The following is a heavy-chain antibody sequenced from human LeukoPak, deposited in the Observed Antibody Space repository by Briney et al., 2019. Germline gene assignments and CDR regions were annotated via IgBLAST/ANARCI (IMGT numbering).Heavy chain of an antibody. V-gene: IGHV1-2*02. Sequence: GASVKVSCTASGYTFTGYYMHWVRKAPGHGLEWMGWINPDSGGTIYAQKFKGRVTMTRDTSISTAYMELSRLRSDDTAVYYCARDLEQQLVYNWFDPWGQGTLVTVSS. J-gene: IGHJ5*02. CDR3: ARDLEQQLVYNWFDP. D-gene: IGHD6-13*01. CDR1: GYTFTGYY. CDR2: INPDSGGT.